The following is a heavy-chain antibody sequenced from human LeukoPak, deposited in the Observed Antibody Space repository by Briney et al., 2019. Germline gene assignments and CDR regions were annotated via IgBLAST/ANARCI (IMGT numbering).Heavy chain of an antibody. J-gene: IGHJ5*02. V-gene: IGHV3-9*01. CDR2: ISWNSGSI. D-gene: IGHD3-10*01. CDR1: GFTFDDYA. Sequence: SLRLSCAASGFTFDDYAMHWVRQAPGKGLEWVPGISWNSGSIGYADSVKGRFTISRDNAKNSLYLQMNSLRAEDTALYYCAKGRFGELLVRWFDPWGQGTLVTVSS. CDR3: AKGRFGELLVRWFDP.